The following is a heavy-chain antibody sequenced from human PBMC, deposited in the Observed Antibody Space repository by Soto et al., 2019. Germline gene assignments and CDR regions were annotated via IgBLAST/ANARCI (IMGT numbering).Heavy chain of an antibody. CDR2: IYHSGST. CDR3: AGSSGDYYYGMDV. Sequence: SETLSLTCAVSGGSISSGGYSWSWIRQPPGKGLEWIGYIYHSGSTYYNPSLKSRVTISVDRSKNQFSLKLSSVTAADTAVYYCAGSSGDYYYGMDVWGQGTAVTVSS. D-gene: IGHD6-6*01. V-gene: IGHV4-30-2*01. J-gene: IGHJ6*02. CDR1: GGSISSGGYS.